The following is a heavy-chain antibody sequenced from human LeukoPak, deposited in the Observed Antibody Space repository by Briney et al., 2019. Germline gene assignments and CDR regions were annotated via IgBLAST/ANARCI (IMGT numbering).Heavy chain of an antibody. V-gene: IGHV1-18*01. CDR3: AKDPSGSYHICYYYGMDV. Sequence: ASVKVSCKASGYTLTSYGISWVRQAPGQGLEWMGWISAYNGNTNYAQKLQGRVTMTTDTSTSTAYMELRSLRSDDTAVYYCAKDPSGSYHICYYYGMDVWGQGTTVTVSS. D-gene: IGHD3-10*01. CDR2: ISAYNGNT. CDR1: GYTLTSYG. J-gene: IGHJ6*02.